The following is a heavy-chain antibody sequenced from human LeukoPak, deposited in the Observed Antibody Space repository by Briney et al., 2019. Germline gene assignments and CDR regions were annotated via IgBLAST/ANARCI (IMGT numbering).Heavy chain of an antibody. CDR1: GGTFSSYA. V-gene: IGHV1-69*13. J-gene: IGHJ4*02. CDR2: IIPIFGTA. CDR3: ARESLTGYCSSTSCQYFDY. Sequence: VASVKVSCKASGGTFSSYAISWVRQAPGQGLEWMGGIIPIFGTANYAQKFQGRVTITADESTSTAYMELSSLRSEDTAVYYCARESLTGYCSSTSCQYFDYWGQGTLVTVSS. D-gene: IGHD2-2*01.